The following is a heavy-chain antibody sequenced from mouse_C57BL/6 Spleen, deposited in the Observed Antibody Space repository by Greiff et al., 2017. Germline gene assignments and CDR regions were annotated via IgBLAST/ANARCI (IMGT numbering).Heavy chain of an antibody. D-gene: IGHD2-4*01. CDR1: GYTFTGYW. Sequence: VQRVESGAELMKPGASVKLSCKATGYTFTGYWIEWVKQRPGHGLEWIGEILPGSGSTNYNEKFKGKATFTADTSSNTAYMQLSSLTTEDSAIYYCARRGHYDYDEEGYYAMDYWGQGTSVTVSS. J-gene: IGHJ4*01. V-gene: IGHV1-9*01. CDR3: ARRGHYDYDEEGYYAMDY. CDR2: ILPGSGST.